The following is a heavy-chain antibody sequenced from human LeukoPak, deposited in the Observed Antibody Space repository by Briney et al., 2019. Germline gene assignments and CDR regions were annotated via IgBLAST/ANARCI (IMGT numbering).Heavy chain of an antibody. Sequence: GGSLRLSCAASGFTFSRYGMHWVRQAPGKGLEWVAVISYDGSNKYYADSVKGRFTISRDNAKNSLYLQMNSLRAEDTALYYCARESYSSGWYGQGYYYYMDVWGKGTTVTVSS. CDR3: ARESYSSGWYGQGYYYYMDV. CDR1: GFTFSRYG. CDR2: ISYDGSNK. D-gene: IGHD6-19*01. J-gene: IGHJ6*03. V-gene: IGHV3-30*03.